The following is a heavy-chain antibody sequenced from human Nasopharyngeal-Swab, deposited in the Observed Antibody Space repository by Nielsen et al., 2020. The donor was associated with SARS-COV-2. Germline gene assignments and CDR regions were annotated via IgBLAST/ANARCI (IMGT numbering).Heavy chain of an antibody. Sequence: LKLACVASGFTYKYGMNWVRQAPGKGLAGVSVIWYDGSKKFYAESVKGRFSISRDESKNTVYLQMSSLRVEDTAVYCCVSAGSIENWGQGTMVTVSS. CDR3: VSAGSIEN. D-gene: IGHD3-10*01. J-gene: IGHJ4*02. V-gene: IGHV3-33*01. CDR1: GFTYKYG. CDR2: IWYDGSKK.